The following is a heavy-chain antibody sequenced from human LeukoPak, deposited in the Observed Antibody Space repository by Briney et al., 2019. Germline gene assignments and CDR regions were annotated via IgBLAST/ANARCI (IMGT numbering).Heavy chain of an antibody. CDR1: GGSISSSSYY. V-gene: IGHV4-39*01. D-gene: IGHD5-18*01. Sequence: PSETLSLTCTVSGGSISSSSYYWGWIRQPPGKGLEWIGSIYYSGSTYYNPSLKSRVTISVDTSKNQYSLKLSSVTAADTAVYYCARVRTIVNTTFDSWGQGTLVTVSS. CDR3: ARVRTIVNTTFDS. CDR2: IYYSGST. J-gene: IGHJ4*02.